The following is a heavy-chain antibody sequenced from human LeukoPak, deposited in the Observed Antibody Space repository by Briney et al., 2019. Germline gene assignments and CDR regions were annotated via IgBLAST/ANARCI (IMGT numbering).Heavy chain of an antibody. CDR3: ARDHSFGGYDSSAIDY. CDR1: GYTFTSYY. CDR2: INPTGGST. J-gene: IGHJ4*02. V-gene: IGHV1-46*01. D-gene: IGHD3-22*01. Sequence: VASVTVSCKASGYTFTSYYMHWVRQAPGQGLEWMGLINPTGGSTGYAQKFQGRVTMTRDMSTSTDYMELSSLRSEDTAVYYCARDHSFGGYDSSAIDYWGQGTLVTVSS.